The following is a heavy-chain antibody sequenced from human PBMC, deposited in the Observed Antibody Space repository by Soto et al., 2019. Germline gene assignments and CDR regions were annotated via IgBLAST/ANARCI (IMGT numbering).Heavy chain of an antibody. D-gene: IGHD4-17*01. V-gene: IGHV4-30-2*01. Sequence: NPSETLSLTCAVSGGSITSGGYSWSWTRKPPGKGLEWIGYIYHSGSIFYNPSLKSRVTISVDRSKNQFSLKLSSVTAAATAVYYCARGVTTVTTFDYWGQGTLVTVSS. J-gene: IGHJ4*02. CDR1: GGSITSGGYS. CDR3: ARGVTTVTTFDY. CDR2: IYHSGSI.